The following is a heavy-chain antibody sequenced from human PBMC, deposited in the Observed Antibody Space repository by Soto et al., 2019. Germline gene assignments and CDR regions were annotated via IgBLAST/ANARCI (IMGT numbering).Heavy chain of an antibody. Sequence: GSLRLSCAASGFTVSSNYMSWVRQAPGKGLEWVSVIYSGGSTYYADSVKGRFTISRDNSKNTLYLQMNSLRAEDTAVYYCAKALGELSPESFDYWGQGTLVTVSS. CDR2: IYSGGST. CDR1: GFTVSSNY. CDR3: AKALGELSPESFDY. J-gene: IGHJ4*02. V-gene: IGHV3-66*01. D-gene: IGHD3-16*02.